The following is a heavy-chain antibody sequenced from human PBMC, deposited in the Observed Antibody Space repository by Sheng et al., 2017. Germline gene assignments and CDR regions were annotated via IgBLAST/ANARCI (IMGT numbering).Heavy chain of an antibody. J-gene: IGHJ4*01. D-gene: IGHD3-22*01. CDR3: AKDRWYDSSGYYDYFDY. Sequence: EVQLLESGGGLVQPGGSLRLSCAASGFTFSSYAMSWVRQAPGKGLEWVSAISGSGGSTYYADSVKGRFTISRDNSKNTLYLQMNSLRAEDTAVYYCAKDRWYDSSGYYDYFDYVGRRNPGHRLL. V-gene: IGHV3-23*01. CDR1: GFTFSSYA. CDR2: ISGSGGST.